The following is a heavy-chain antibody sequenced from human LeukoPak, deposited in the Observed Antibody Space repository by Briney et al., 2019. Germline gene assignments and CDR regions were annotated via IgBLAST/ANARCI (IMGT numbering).Heavy chain of an antibody. CDR1: GFSLSTSGMC. J-gene: IGHJ4*02. D-gene: IGHD3-10*02. V-gene: IGHV2-70*01. CDR3: ARIRGGGCSGSYPYYFDY. Sequence: SGPTLVNPTQTLTLTCTFSGFSLSTSGMCVSWIRQPPGKALEWLALIDWDDDKYYSTSLKTRLTISKDTSKNQVVLTMTNMDPGDAATYYCARIRGGGCSGSYPYYFDYWGQGTLVTVSS. CDR2: IDWDDDK.